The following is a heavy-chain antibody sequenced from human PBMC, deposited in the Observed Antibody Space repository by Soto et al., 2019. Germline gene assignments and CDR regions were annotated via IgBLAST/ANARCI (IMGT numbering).Heavy chain of an antibody. Sequence: SETLSLTCTVSGGSISSYYWSWIRQPPGKGLEWIGYIYYSGSTNYNPSLKSRVTISVDTSKNQFSLKLSSVTAADTAVYYCATTRGYCSGGSCHYDWYDPWGQGSLVPVSA. CDR1: GGSISSYY. CDR2: IYYSGST. CDR3: ATTRGYCSGGSCHYDWYDP. D-gene: IGHD2-15*01. V-gene: IGHV4-59*08. J-gene: IGHJ5*02.